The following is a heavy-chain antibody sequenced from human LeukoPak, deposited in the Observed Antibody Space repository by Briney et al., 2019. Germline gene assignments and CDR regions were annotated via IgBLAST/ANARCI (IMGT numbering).Heavy chain of an antibody. Sequence: ASVKVSCKASGYTFTGYHMHWVRQAPGQGLEWMGRINPNSGDTNYAQKFQGRVAMTRDTPISTAFMELTRLRSDDTAVYYCARDYCSSTSCLFDYWGQGTLVTVSS. CDR3: ARDYCSSTSCLFDY. V-gene: IGHV1-2*06. CDR2: INPNSGDT. J-gene: IGHJ4*02. D-gene: IGHD2-2*01. CDR1: GYTFTGYH.